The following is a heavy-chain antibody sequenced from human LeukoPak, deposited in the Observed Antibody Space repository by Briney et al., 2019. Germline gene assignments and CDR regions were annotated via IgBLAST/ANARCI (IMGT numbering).Heavy chain of an antibody. CDR2: IGIRGDT. D-gene: IGHD6-19*01. Sequence: GGSLRLSCAASGFTFIDYDMHWVRQVIGRGLEWVSAIGIRGDTHYSGSVKGRFTISRENAESSLYLQMNSLRAEDTAVYYCARGGIQVSGIEEFEYWGQGTLVTVSS. CDR3: ARGGIQVSGIEEFEY. V-gene: IGHV3-13*01. J-gene: IGHJ4*02. CDR1: GFTFIDYD.